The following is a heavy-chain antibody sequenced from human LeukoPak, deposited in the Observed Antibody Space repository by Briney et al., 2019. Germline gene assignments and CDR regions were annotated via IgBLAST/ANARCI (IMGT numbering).Heavy chain of an antibody. CDR2: ISSSGSTI. D-gene: IGHD3-10*02. V-gene: IGHV3-48*03. Sequence: PGGSLRLCCAASGFTFSNYEMNWVRHAPGKGLEWVSYISSSGSTIYYADSVKGRFTISRDNAKNSLYLQMNSLRAEDTAVCYCAELGITMIGGVWGKGTTVTISS. CDR1: GFTFSNYE. J-gene: IGHJ6*04. CDR3: AELGITMIGGV.